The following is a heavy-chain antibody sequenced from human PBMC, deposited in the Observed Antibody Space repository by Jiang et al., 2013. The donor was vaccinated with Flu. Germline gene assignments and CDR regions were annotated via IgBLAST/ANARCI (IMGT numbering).Heavy chain of an antibody. Sequence: SGPGLVKPSETLSLTCTVSGGSISSHYWSWIRQPPGKGLEWIGYIYYSGSTNYNPSLKSRVTISVDTSKNQFSLKLSSVTAADTAVYYCARGGLFWSGYYHFDYWGQGTLVTVSS. CDR3: ARGGLFWSGYYHFDY. J-gene: IGHJ4*02. V-gene: IGHV4-59*11. CDR2: IYYSGST. D-gene: IGHD3-3*01. CDR1: GGSISSHY.